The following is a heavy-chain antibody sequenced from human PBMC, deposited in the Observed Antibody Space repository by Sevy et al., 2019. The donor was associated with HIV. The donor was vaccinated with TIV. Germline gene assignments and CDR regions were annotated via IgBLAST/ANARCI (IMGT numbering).Heavy chain of an antibody. CDR3: AHTGGVHYYDSDGCCSRSEYFQY. J-gene: IGHJ1*01. V-gene: IGHV2-5*01. CDR2: IYWNDDL. CDR1: GFSLSTSGEG. D-gene: IGHD3-22*01. Sequence: SGPTLVKPTQTLTLTCTFSGFSLSTSGEGVGWIRQPPGEALEWLAIIYWNDDLRYSPSLKNRLTITKDTSKNQVVLTMTNMDPVDTATHYCAHTGGVHYYDSDGCCSRSEYFQYWGQGTLVTVSS.